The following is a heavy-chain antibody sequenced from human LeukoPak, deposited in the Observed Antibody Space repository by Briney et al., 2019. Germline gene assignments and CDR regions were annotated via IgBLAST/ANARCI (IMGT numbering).Heavy chain of an antibody. CDR2: IYYSGST. CDR3: ARPKLGARPFFDY. CDR1: GGSISSYY. J-gene: IGHJ4*02. V-gene: IGHV4-59*12. D-gene: IGHD3-16*01. Sequence: SETLSLTCTVSGGSISSYYWSWIRQPPGKGLEWIGYIYYSGSTNYNPSLKSRVTISVDTSKNQFSLKLSSVTAADTAVYYCARPKLGARPFFDYWGQGTLVTVSS.